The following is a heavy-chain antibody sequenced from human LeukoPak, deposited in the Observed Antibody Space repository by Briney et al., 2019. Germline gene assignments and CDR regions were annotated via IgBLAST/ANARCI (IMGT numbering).Heavy chain of an antibody. CDR1: GFTFSSYW. CDR2: INTDGSST. CDR3: AREDLYDTSGSADY. Sequence: PGGSLRLSCAASGFTFSSYWMHWVRQAPGKGLVRVSRINTDGSSTSYADSVRGRFTISRDNGKNTLYLQMNSLRAEDTAVYYCAREDLYDTSGSADYWGQGTLVTVSS. D-gene: IGHD3-22*01. V-gene: IGHV3-74*01. J-gene: IGHJ4*02.